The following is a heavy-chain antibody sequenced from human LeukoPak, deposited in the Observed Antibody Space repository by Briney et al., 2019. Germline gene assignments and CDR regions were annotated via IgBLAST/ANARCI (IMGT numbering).Heavy chain of an antibody. J-gene: IGHJ4*02. CDR3: ARGLSTSATWEFDY. Sequence: ASVNVSCKASGYTFSDYFMHWVRQAPGQGLEWMGWLKPKSGDTFYGQKFRGRVTMTRDTSISTVYMELSSLRSDDTAVYYCARGLSTSATWEFDYWGQGTLVTVSS. CDR1: GYTFSDYF. D-gene: IGHD6-25*01. CDR2: LKPKSGDT. V-gene: IGHV1-2*02.